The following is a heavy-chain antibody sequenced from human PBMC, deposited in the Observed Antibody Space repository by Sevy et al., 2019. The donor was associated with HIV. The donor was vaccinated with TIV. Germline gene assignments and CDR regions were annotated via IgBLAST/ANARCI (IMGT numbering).Heavy chain of an antibody. D-gene: IGHD3-22*01. CDR1: GFTFSSYA. CDR2: ISYDGSNK. Sequence: GGSLRLSCAASGFTFSSYAMHWVRQAPGKGLEWVAVISYDGSNKYYADSVKGRFTISRDNSKNTLYLQMNSLRAEDTDVYYCARDMYDSSGYYFDYWGQGTLVTVSS. V-gene: IGHV3-30-3*01. CDR3: ARDMYDSSGYYFDY. J-gene: IGHJ4*02.